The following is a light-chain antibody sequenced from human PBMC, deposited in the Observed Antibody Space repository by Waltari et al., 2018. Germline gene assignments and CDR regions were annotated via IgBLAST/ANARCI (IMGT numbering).Light chain of an antibody. CDR1: QTISSD. CDR3: QQYKNWPPLFT. V-gene: IGKV3D-15*01. Sequence: EIVMTQSPATLSVSPGDRATLSCRASQTISSDLAWYQQRPGQAPRLLSYGASNRATGIPARFSSTRSGTEFTLTISSLQSEEFADYYGQQYKNWPPLFTFGPGTKVDMK. J-gene: IGKJ3*01. CDR2: GAS.